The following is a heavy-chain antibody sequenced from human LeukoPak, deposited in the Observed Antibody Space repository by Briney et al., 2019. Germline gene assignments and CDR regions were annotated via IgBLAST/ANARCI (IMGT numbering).Heavy chain of an antibody. Sequence: AGSLTLSCAAYAFTFSRNVMTWVSPAPGLGLEWVSSTSGSGVSTYYADSVKGRYNISRDNAKNTLYLQMNSLKAEDTAVYYCAKPRFPVVMVAATEDYWGQGTRVTVSS. V-gene: IGHV3-23*01. CDR3: AKPRFPVVMVAATEDY. CDR2: TSGSGVST. J-gene: IGHJ4*02. CDR1: AFTFSRNV. D-gene: IGHD2-15*01.